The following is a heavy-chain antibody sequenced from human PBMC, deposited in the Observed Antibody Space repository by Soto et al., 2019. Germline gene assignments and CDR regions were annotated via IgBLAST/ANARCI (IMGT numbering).Heavy chain of an antibody. Sequence: QVQLVESGGGVVQPGRSLRLSCAASGFTFSSYGMHWVRQAPGKGLEWVAVIWYDGSNKYYADSVKGRFTISRDNSKNTLYLQMNSLRAEDTAVYYCASGLGYCSGGSCYEIWGQGTMVTVSS. J-gene: IGHJ3*02. V-gene: IGHV3-33*01. D-gene: IGHD2-15*01. CDR2: IWYDGSNK. CDR1: GFTFSSYG. CDR3: ASGLGYCSGGSCYEI.